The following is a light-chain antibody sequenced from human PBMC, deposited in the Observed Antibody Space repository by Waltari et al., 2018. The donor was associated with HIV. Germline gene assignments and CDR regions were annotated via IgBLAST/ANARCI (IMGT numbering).Light chain of an antibody. CDR2: DVS. CDR1: NNACRGYTY. V-gene: IGLV2-23*02. Sequence: QSALTQPASVSGSPGQSTPFACTGTNNACRGYTYSPWYQQHSAKAPKLILYDVSKRPSGVSNRFSGSKSGNTASLTISGVQPEDEASYYCCSYAGRRTYVFGTGTQVTVL. CDR3: CSYAGRRTYV. J-gene: IGLJ1*01.